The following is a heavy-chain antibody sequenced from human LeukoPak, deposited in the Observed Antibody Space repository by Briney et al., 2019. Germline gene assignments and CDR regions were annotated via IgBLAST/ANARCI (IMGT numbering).Heavy chain of an antibody. J-gene: IGHJ4*02. CDR2: ISGSAGTT. CDR1: GFTFNKYA. CDR3: AKESPGNYASDY. D-gene: IGHD4-11*01. Sequence: GGSLRLSCAASGFTFNKYAMSWVRQTPGKGLEWVSAISGSAGTTYYADSVRGRFTISRDNSNNTLYLQMNSLRAEDTAVYYCAKESPGNYASDYWGQGTLVTVSS. V-gene: IGHV3-23*01.